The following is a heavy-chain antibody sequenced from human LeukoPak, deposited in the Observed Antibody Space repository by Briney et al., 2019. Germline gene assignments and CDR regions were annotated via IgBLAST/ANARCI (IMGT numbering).Heavy chain of an antibody. CDR2: INPSGGST. D-gene: IGHD6-19*01. CDR3: ASEPRVVYSSGPG. CDR1: GYTFTSYY. V-gene: IGHV1-46*01. J-gene: IGHJ4*02. Sequence: ASVKVSCKASGYTFTSYYMHWVRQAPGQGLEWMGKINPSGGSTTYAQKFQGRVTMTRDTSTSTVYMELSSLRSDDTAVYYCASEPRVVYSSGPGWGQGTLVTVSS.